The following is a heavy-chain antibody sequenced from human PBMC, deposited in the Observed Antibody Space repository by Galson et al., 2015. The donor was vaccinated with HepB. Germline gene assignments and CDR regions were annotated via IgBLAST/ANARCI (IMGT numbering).Heavy chain of an antibody. V-gene: IGHV3-30-3*02. CDR1: GFTFSIEA. J-gene: IGHJ6*02. CDR2: TSYDDKTK. Sequence: ALRLCCAASGFTFSIEAMYWVRQAPDKGLEYVAATSYDDKTKYYADSVRGRFTISRDHSKNTLYLQMNSRSLDETALYYCAKDWGMCVWGQGTTVTVSS. D-gene: IGHD3-16*01. CDR3: AKDWGMCV.